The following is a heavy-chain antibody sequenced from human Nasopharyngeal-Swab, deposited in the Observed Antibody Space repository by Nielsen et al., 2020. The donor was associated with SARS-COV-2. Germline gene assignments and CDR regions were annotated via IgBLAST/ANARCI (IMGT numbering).Heavy chain of an antibody. Sequence: WIRQRPVKALEWLALIDWDDDKYYSTSLKTRLTISKDTSKNQVVLTMTNMDPVDTATYYCARIKHSGYDSYGMDVWGQGTTVTVSS. CDR3: ARIKHSGYDSYGMDV. J-gene: IGHJ6*02. CDR2: IDWDDDK. D-gene: IGHD1-26*01. V-gene: IGHV2-70*01.